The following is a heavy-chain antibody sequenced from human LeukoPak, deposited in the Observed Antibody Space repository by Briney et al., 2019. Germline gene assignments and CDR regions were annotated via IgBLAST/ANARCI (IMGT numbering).Heavy chain of an antibody. CDR2: IYTSGST. V-gene: IGHV4-61*02. CDR1: GGSISSGTYY. J-gene: IGHJ2*01. CDR3: AGGPTYWYFDL. Sequence: SETLSLTCTVSGGSISSGTYYWSWIRQPAGKGLEWIGRIYTSGSTNYNPSLKSRVTISVDTSKNQFSLELTSVTAADTAAYYCAGGPTYWYFDLWGRGTLVTVSS.